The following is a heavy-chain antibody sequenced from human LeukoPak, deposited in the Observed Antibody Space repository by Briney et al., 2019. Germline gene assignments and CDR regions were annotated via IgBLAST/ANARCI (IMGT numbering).Heavy chain of an antibody. V-gene: IGHV3-23*01. CDR3: AKDVVYCSSTSCPNPYYYYYGMDV. Sequence: GGSLRLSCAASGFTFSSYGVNWVRQAPGKGLEWVSGISGSGAGTFGTTSYAGSVKGRFTISRDNSKNTLYLQMNSLRAEDTAIYCCAKDVVYCSSTSCPNPYYYYYGMDVWGQGTTVTVSS. D-gene: IGHD2-2*01. CDR1: GFTFSSYG. CDR2: ISGSGAGTFGTT. J-gene: IGHJ6*02.